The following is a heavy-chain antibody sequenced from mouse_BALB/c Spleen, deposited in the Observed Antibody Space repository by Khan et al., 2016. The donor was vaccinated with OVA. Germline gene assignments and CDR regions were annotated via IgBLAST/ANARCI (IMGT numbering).Heavy chain of an antibody. Sequence: EVQLQESGAELVRPGALVKLSCKASGFNIKDYYIHWAKQRPEQGLEWIGWIDPENGNTIYDPKFQGKATITADTSSNTAYLQLSSLTSEDTAVYYCTRDGYSPWFVYWGQGTLVTVSA. J-gene: IGHJ3*01. CDR1: GFNIKDYY. CDR3: TRDGYSPWFVY. V-gene: IGHV14-1*02. CDR2: IDPENGNT. D-gene: IGHD2-3*01.